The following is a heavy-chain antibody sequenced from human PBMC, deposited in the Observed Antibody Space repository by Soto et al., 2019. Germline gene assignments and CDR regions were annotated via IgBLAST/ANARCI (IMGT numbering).Heavy chain of an antibody. CDR3: ARGRYSYGYDY. V-gene: IGHV4-61*01. Sequence: QVQLQESGPGLVKPSETLSLTCTVSGGSVSSGSYYWSWIRQPPGKGLEWIGYIYYSGSTNYNPSLKSRVTISVETSKNQFSLKLSSVTAADTAVYYCARGRYSYGYDYWGQGTLVTVSS. CDR1: GGSVSSGSYY. D-gene: IGHD5-18*01. CDR2: IYYSGST. J-gene: IGHJ4*02.